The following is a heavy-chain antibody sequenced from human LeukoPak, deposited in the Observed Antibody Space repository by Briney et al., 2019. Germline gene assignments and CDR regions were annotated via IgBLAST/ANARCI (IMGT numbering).Heavy chain of an antibody. CDR3: ARGAVFTIFGVVSSDAFDI. V-gene: IGHV1-46*01. Sequence: ASVKVSCKASGYTFTSYYMHWVRQAPGQGLEWMGIINPSGGSTSYAQKFQGRVTMTRDTSTSTVYMGLSSLRSEDTAVYYCARGAVFTIFGVVSSDAFDIWGQGTMVTVSS. J-gene: IGHJ3*02. CDR1: GYTFTSYY. D-gene: IGHD3-3*01. CDR2: INPSGGST.